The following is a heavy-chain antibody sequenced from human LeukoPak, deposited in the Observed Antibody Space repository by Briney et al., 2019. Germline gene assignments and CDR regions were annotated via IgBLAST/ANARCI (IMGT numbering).Heavy chain of an antibody. J-gene: IGHJ4*02. CDR2: ISSSGSTI. V-gene: IGHV3-48*03. CDR3: ARDTIYLSFDY. D-gene: IGHD5-24*01. CDR1: GFTFSSYE. Sequence: GGTLRLSCAASGFTFSSYEMNWVRQAPGKGPEWVSYISSSGSTIYYADSVKGRFTISRDNAENSLYLQMNSLRAEDTAVYYCARDTIYLSFDYWGQGTLVTVSS.